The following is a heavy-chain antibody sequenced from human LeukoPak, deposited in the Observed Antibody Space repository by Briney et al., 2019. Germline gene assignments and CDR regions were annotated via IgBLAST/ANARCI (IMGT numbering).Heavy chain of an antibody. CDR3: ARDSPFGGY. CDR2: IKQDGSKQ. V-gene: IGHV3-7*03. CDR1: GFTFSSYW. J-gene: IGHJ4*02. D-gene: IGHD3-16*01. Sequence: GGSLRLSCAASGFTFSSYWMSWVRQAPGKGLEWVANIKQDGSKQNYVDSLKGRFTISRDNAKNSLYLQMNSLRADDTAVYFRARDSPFGGYWGQGTLVTVSS.